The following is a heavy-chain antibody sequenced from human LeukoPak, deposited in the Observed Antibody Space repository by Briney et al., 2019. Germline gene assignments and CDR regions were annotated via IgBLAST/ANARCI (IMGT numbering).Heavy chain of an antibody. CDR2: ISGSAGST. Sequence: GGSLRLSCAASGFTFSSYAMSWVRQAPGKGLEGVSPISGSAGSTFYADSVKGRFTISRDNSKNTMYMQMNSLRGEDTAIYYCARKEGYSTSSSDYWGQGTLVTVSS. D-gene: IGHD6-6*01. J-gene: IGHJ4*02. CDR1: GFTFSSYA. CDR3: ARKEGYSTSSSDY. V-gene: IGHV3-23*01.